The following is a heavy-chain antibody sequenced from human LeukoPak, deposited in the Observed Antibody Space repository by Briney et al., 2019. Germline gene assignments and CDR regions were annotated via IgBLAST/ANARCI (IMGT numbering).Heavy chain of an antibody. D-gene: IGHD5-24*01. CDR3: ARGDGYNDAEYLQH. CDR2: ITDNGGST. V-gene: IGHV3-23*01. CDR1: GFTFSNSA. J-gene: IGHJ1*01. Sequence: PGGSLRLSCAASGFTFSNSAMSWVRQAPGKGLEWVSTITDNGGSTYFADSVKGRFTISRDNSKKTLYLQMNSLRVEDTAVYYCARGDGYNDAEYLQHWGQGTLVTVS.